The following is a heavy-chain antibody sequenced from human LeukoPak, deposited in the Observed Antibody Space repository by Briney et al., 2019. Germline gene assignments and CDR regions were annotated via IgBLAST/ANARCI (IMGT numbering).Heavy chain of an antibody. D-gene: IGHD4-23*01. V-gene: IGHV3-23*01. CDR1: GFTFSTYA. Sequence: PGGSLRLSCVASGFTFSTYAMTWVRQAPGKGLEWVSAISGSGRSGTNYADSVKGRFTISRDNSKNTLYLQMNSLRVEDTAIYYCAKAPGGGNWNWGQGTLVPVSS. CDR3: AKAPGGGNWN. J-gene: IGHJ4*02. CDR2: ISGSGRSGT.